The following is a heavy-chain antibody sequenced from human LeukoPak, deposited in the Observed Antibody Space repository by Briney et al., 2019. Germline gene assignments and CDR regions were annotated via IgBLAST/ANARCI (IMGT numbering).Heavy chain of an antibody. CDR2: MNPNSGNT. Sequence: EASVKVSCKASGYTFTSCDINWARQATGQGLEWMGWMNPNSGNTGYGQSFKGTITMTRDLSIGTAYMELSNLTSEDTAIYYCTRGSSGRRDNWGQGTLVTVSA. V-gene: IGHV1-8*01. D-gene: IGHD6-19*01. CDR1: GYTFTSCD. J-gene: IGHJ4*02. CDR3: TRGSSGRRDN.